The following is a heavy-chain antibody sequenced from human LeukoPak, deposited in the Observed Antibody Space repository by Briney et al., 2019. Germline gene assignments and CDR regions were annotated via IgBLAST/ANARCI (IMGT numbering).Heavy chain of an antibody. CDR2: IIPIFGTA. J-gene: IGHJ5*02. CDR3: ARAVRFLEWPNWFDP. CDR1: GGTFISYA. Sequence: ASVKVSCKASGGTFISYAISWVRQAPGQGLEWMGGIIPIFGTANYAQKFQGRVTITTDESTSTAYMELSSLRSEDTAVYYCARAVRFLEWPNWFDPWGQGTLVTVSS. D-gene: IGHD3-3*01. V-gene: IGHV1-69*05.